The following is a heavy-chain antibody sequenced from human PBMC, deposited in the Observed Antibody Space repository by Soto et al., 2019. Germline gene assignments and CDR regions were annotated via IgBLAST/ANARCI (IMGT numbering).Heavy chain of an antibody. CDR3: ARGDCTGAYCDAWTFNYGVDV. V-gene: IGHV3-33*08. D-gene: IGHD2-8*02. Sequence: QVQLVESGGGVVQPGGSLRLSCTTSGFTFNTYGMYWVRQAPGKGLEWVAIIWYDGSNKYYGDSVKGRFTISRDNSKNTLYLQMNGLRAEDTALYYCARGDCTGAYCDAWTFNYGVDVGGQGTTVTVSS. J-gene: IGHJ6*02. CDR2: IWYDGSNK. CDR1: GFTFNTYG.